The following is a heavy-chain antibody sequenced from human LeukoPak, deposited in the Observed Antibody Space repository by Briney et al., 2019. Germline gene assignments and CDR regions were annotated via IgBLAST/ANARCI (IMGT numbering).Heavy chain of an antibody. Sequence: GGSLRLSCAASGFTFSSYAMAWVRQAPGKGLEWVSGISGSGGNTYYADSVKGRFTVSRDNSKNTLYLQMNSLRSEDTAVYYCALEKGDSPDYWGQGTLVTVSS. CDR1: GFTFSSYA. CDR2: ISGSGGNT. CDR3: ALEKGDSPDY. V-gene: IGHV3-23*01. J-gene: IGHJ4*02. D-gene: IGHD3-22*01.